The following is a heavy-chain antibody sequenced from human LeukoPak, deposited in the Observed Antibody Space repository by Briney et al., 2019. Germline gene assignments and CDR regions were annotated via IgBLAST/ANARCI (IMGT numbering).Heavy chain of an antibody. CDR3: ARRGYDSSGYYYAY. Sequence: TSSETLSLTCTVSGGSISSSSYYWGWIRQPPGKGLEWIGSIYYSGSTYYNPSLKSRVTISVDTSKNQFSLKLSSVTAADTAVYYCARRGYDSSGYYYAYWGQGNLVTVSS. CDR1: GGSISSSSYY. D-gene: IGHD3-22*01. J-gene: IGHJ4*02. V-gene: IGHV4-39*01. CDR2: IYYSGST.